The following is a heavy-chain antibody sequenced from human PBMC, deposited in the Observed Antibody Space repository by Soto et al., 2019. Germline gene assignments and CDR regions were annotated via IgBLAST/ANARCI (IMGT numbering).Heavy chain of an antibody. V-gene: IGHV4-39*01. Sequence: LQLQESGPGLVKPSEPLSLTCTVSGGSISSSSYYWGWLRQPPGKGLEWIGRLYYSGSTYYNPSLKIRVTISVYTSQNQFALKLSSVTAADTAVYYCARPLGDILTMVRGEVRPAGPYRDVLGKGTTVTVSS. CDR1: GGSISSSSYY. CDR3: ARPLGDILTMVRGEVRPAGPYRDV. D-gene: IGHD3-10*01. CDR2: LYYSGST. J-gene: IGHJ6*03.